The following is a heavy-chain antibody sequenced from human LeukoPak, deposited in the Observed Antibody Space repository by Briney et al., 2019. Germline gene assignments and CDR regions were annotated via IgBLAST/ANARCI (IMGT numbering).Heavy chain of an antibody. V-gene: IGHV3-30-3*01. CDR1: GFTFSSYA. Sequence: GGSLRLSCAASGFTFSSYAMHWVRQAPGKGLEWVAVISYDGSNKYYADSVKGRFTISRDNSKNTLYLQMNSLRAEDTALYYCAREQLVGGNGMDVWGQGTTVTVSS. J-gene: IGHJ6*02. CDR2: ISYDGSNK. D-gene: IGHD6-6*01. CDR3: AREQLVGGNGMDV.